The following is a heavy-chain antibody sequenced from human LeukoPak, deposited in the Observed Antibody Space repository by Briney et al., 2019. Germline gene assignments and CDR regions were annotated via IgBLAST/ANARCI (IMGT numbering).Heavy chain of an antibody. D-gene: IGHD3-3*01. J-gene: IGHJ4*02. Sequence: SVKVSCKASGGTFSSYAISWVRQAPGQGFEWMGRIIPILGIANYAQKFQGRVTITADKSTSTAYMELSSLRSEDTAVYYGAGLFWSGYSWDLYYFDYWGQGTLVTVSS. CDR2: IIPILGIA. V-gene: IGHV1-69*04. CDR3: AGLFWSGYSWDLYYFDY. CDR1: GGTFSSYA.